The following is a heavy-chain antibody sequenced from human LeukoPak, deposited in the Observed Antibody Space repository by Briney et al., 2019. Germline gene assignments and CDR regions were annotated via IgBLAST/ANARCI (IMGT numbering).Heavy chain of an antibody. CDR3: ASFRDSSGKFDY. D-gene: IGHD3-22*01. V-gene: IGHV4-59*12. Sequence: KSSETLSLTCTVSGGSISSYYWSWIRQPPGKGLEWIGYLYYSGSTKYNPSLKSRVTISVDTSKNQFSLKLSSVTAADTAVYYCASFRDSSGKFDYWGQGTLVTVSS. J-gene: IGHJ4*02. CDR2: LYYSGST. CDR1: GGSISSYY.